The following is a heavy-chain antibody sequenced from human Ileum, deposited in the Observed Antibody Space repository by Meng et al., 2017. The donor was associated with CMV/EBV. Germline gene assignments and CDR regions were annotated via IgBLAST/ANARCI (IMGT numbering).Heavy chain of an antibody. D-gene: IGHD3-10*01. V-gene: IGHV4-34*01. Sequence: CTVYGGSFSGYYFSWLRQPPGKGLEWIGEIDHMESTNYNPSLKGRVTFSIATSNNQFSLRLNSVTAADTALYFCARRVGSGKYYFDYWSQGALVTVSS. J-gene: IGHJ4*02. CDR3: ARRVGSGKYYFDY. CDR1: GGSFSGYY. CDR2: IDHMEST.